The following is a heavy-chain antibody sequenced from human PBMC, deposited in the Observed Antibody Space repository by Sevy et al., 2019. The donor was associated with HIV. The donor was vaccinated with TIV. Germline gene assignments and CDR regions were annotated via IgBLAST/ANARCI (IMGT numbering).Heavy chain of an antibody. V-gene: IGHV1-24*01. Sequence: ASVKVSCKASGYTLTQLSMHWVRQAPGKGLEWMGSFDPEDGETIYAQKFQGRVTMTEDTSTDTAYMELSSLKSEDTAVFYCAITKDYYDSSGYPFDYWAREPWSPSPQ. CDR3: AITKDYYDSSGYPFDY. J-gene: IGHJ4*02. D-gene: IGHD3-22*01. CDR1: GYTLTQLS. CDR2: FDPEDGET.